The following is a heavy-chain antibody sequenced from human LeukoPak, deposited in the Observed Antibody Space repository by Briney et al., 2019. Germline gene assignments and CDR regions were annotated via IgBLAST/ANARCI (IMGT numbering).Heavy chain of an antibody. V-gene: IGHV4-59*11. J-gene: IGHJ3*01. CDR3: GRDREMDRGVSQGHHVFDF. D-gene: IGHD3-10*01. Sequence: NPSETLSLTSSVSGVSISSQYWGRLRQRPGKALEWIGYIYYSVSTNYNPSLKSRVTISVDMSKNQFSLKLSSVTAADTAVYYCGRDREMDRGVSQGHHVFDFWGQGTMVTVSS. CDR2: IYYSVST. CDR1: GVSISSQY.